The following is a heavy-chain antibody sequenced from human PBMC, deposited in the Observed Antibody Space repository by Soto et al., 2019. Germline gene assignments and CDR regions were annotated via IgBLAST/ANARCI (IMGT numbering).Heavy chain of an antibody. D-gene: IGHD2-15*01. J-gene: IGHJ4*02. V-gene: IGHV4-34*01. CDR1: GGSLSGYY. CDR2: IKDGGLT. CDR3: ARGQEGVVATH. Sequence: QVQLQQWGAGLLKPSETLSLTCVVYGGSLSGYYWSWIRQPPGKGLEWIGEIKDGGLTNYSPSLKSRVTLSAXTPKNQLSLKLQSVTAADTAVYYCARGQEGVVATHWDQGTLVTVSS.